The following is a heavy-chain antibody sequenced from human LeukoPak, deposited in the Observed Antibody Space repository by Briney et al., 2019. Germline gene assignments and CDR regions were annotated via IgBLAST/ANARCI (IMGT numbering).Heavy chain of an antibody. CDR1: GFTFSSYW. V-gene: IGHV3-7*01. CDR2: IMQDGSEK. CDR3: ARVSSSWYVNFDY. Sequence: GGSLRLSCAASGFTFSSYWMSWVRQAPGKGLEWVANIMQDGSEKYYVDSVKGRFTISRDNAKNSFYLQMNSLRAEDTAVYYCARVSSSWYVNFDYWGQGTLVTVSS. J-gene: IGHJ4*02. D-gene: IGHD6-13*01.